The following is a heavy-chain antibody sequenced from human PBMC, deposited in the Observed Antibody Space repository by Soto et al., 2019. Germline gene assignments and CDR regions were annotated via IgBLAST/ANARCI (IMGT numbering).Heavy chain of an antibody. V-gene: IGHV4-59*01. CDR1: GGSISSYY. CDR2: IYYSGST. D-gene: IGHD1-1*01. Sequence: QVQLQESGPGLVKPSETLSLTCTVSGGSISSYYWSWIRQPPGKGLEWIGYIYYSGSTNYNPSLTSRVTISVDTSKNQFSLKLSSVTAADTAVYYCAREGRTEPIGLYYYYGMDVWGQGTTVTVSS. CDR3: AREGRTEPIGLYYYYGMDV. J-gene: IGHJ6*02.